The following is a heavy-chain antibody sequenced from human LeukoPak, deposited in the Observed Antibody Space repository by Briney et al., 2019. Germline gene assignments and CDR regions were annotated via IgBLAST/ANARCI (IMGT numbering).Heavy chain of an antibody. J-gene: IGHJ6*02. CDR3: AREAVVTGFGMDV. CDR2: INSDGRIT. Sequence: GGSLRLSCAASGFXFSDYWIHWVRQAPGKGLVWVSRINSDGRITSHADSVKGRFTISRDNAKNTLYLQMNSLTAEDTAVYYCAREAVVTGFGMDVWGQGTTVTVSS. V-gene: IGHV3-74*01. D-gene: IGHD1-14*01. CDR1: GFXFSDYW.